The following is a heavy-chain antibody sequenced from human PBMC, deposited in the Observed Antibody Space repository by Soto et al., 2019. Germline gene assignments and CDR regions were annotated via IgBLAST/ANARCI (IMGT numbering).Heavy chain of an antibody. Sequence: PGGSLRLSCEASEFTFSSYVMHWVRQAPGKGLEWVAVISYDGNDKYYAESVGGRFTLSRDNSKNTLYLQMNSLRAEDTAVYYCARTFYFDRSGMDVWGQGTTVTVSS. D-gene: IGHD3-22*01. V-gene: IGHV3-30-3*01. CDR2: ISYDGNDK. J-gene: IGHJ6*02. CDR3: ARTFYFDRSGMDV. CDR1: EFTFSSYV.